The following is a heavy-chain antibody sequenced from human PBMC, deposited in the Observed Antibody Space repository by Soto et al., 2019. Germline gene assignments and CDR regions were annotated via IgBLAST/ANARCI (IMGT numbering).Heavy chain of an antibody. J-gene: IGHJ3*02. V-gene: IGHV2-5*01. D-gene: IGHD3-3*02. CDR1: GFSLSTSGVG. CDR2: IYWSGDE. CDR3: ARGLATLPVFAFDI. Sequence: QGTLKESGPTLVKPTQPLTLTCSFSGFSLSTSGVGVGWIRQSPGKALEWLALIYWSGDEHYRPSLKSRLSIIKDTSKNHVVLIMTYMDPVDTATYYCARGLATLPVFAFDIWGQGTMVTVSS.